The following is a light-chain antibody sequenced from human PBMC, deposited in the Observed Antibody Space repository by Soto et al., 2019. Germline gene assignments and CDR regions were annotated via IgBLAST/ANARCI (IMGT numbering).Light chain of an antibody. J-gene: IGKJ1*01. CDR2: GAS. Sequence: EIVMTQSPATLSVPRGERATLSCRASQSVSSNLAWYQQKPGQAPRLLIYGASTRATGIPARFSGSGSGTEFTLTISSLQSEDFAVYYCQQYNNWPETFGQGTKVDI. V-gene: IGKV3-15*01. CDR1: QSVSSN. CDR3: QQYNNWPET.